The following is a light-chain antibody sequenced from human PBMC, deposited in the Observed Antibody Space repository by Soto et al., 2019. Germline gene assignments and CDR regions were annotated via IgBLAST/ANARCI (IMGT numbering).Light chain of an antibody. J-gene: IGKJ1*01. V-gene: IGKV3-20*01. CDR2: GAS. Sequence: PGEGATLSCRASQSVSNNYLAWYQQKPGQAPRLLIYGASNRATGIPDRFSGSGSGTDVTLTSSILEPEDFAVYYCQQYGSSGAFGQGTKVDIK. CDR1: QSVSNNY. CDR3: QQYGSSGA.